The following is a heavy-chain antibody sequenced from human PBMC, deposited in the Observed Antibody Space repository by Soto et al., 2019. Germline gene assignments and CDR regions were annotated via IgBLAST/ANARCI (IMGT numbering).Heavy chain of an antibody. CDR2: IKQDGSEK. J-gene: IGHJ3*02. V-gene: IGHV3-7*01. Sequence: PGGSLRLSCAASGFTFSSYWMSWVRQAPGKGLEWVANIKQDGSEKYYVDSVKGRFTISRDNAKNSLYLQMNSLRAEDTAVYYCARQIAVADTDAFDIWGQGTMVTVS. D-gene: IGHD6-19*01. CDR1: GFTFSSYW. CDR3: ARQIAVADTDAFDI.